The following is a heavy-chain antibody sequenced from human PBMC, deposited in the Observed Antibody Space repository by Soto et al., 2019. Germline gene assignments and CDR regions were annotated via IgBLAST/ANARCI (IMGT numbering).Heavy chain of an antibody. D-gene: IGHD1-26*01. Sequence: GASVKVSCKASGYTFTSYGISWVRQAPGQGLEWMGWISAYNGNTNYAQKLQGRVTMTTDTSTSTAYMELRSLRSDDTAVYYCARYRGSLDWLNYYGMDVWGQGTTVTVS. V-gene: IGHV1-18*01. J-gene: IGHJ6*02. CDR3: ARYRGSLDWLNYYGMDV. CDR2: ISAYNGNT. CDR1: GYTFTSYG.